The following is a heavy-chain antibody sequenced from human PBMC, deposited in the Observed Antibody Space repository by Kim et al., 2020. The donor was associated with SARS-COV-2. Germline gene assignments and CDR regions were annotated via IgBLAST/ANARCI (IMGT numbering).Heavy chain of an antibody. D-gene: IGHD6-19*01. J-gene: IGHJ4*02. V-gene: IGHV3-33*01. CDR3: AREYSSGWYVVDY. CDR2: IWYDGSNK. Sequence: GSLRLSCAASGFTFSSYGMHWVRQAPGKGLEWVAVIWYDGSNKYYADSVKGRFTISRDNSKNTLYLQMNSLRAEDTAVYYCAREYSSGWYVVDYWGQGTLVTVSS. CDR1: GFTFSSYG.